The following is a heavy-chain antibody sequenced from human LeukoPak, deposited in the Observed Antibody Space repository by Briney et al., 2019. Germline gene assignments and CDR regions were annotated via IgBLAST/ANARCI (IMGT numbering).Heavy chain of an antibody. Sequence: GGSLRFSCAASGFTFSSYSMNWVRQAPGKGLEWVSSISSSSSYLYYADSVKGRFTISRDNAKNSLYLHVNSLRAEDTAVYYCARYYGDYYYYYYMDVWGKGTTVTVSS. CDR3: ARYYGDYYYYYYMDV. J-gene: IGHJ6*03. CDR1: GFTFSSYS. V-gene: IGHV3-21*01. D-gene: IGHD4-17*01. CDR2: ISSSSSYL.